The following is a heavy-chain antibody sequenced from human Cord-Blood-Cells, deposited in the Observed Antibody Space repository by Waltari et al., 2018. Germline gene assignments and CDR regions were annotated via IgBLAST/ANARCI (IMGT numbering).Heavy chain of an antibody. CDR1: GYSISSGYY. D-gene: IGHD3-22*01. V-gene: IGHV4-38-2*01. Sequence: QVQLQESGPGLVKPSETLSLTCAVSGYSISSGYYWGWIRQPQGKGLEWIGSIYHSGSTYYNPSLKSRVTISVDTSKNQFSLKLSSVTAADTAVYYCARGSGDSSGYYYYYYYMDVWGKGTTVTVSS. CDR2: IYHSGST. CDR3: ARGSGDSSGYYYYYYYMDV. J-gene: IGHJ6*03.